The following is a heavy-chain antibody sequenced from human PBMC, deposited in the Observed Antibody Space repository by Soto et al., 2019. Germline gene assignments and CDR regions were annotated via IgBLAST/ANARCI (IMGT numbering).Heavy chain of an antibody. D-gene: IGHD6-6*01. CDR2: IYYSGST. J-gene: IGHJ5*02. V-gene: IGHV4-31*03. CDR1: NGSISSSGSY. Sequence: VQLQASGPGLAKTSKTLSLTCNVSNGSISSSGSYWSCILQHPGQGLEWIGYIYYSGSTYYNPSLKSRVTLSVHTSKNQFPLKLGSVTAEDTAIYYCAGGSSKSWFDPWGQGTPVTVSS. CDR3: AGGSSKSWFDP.